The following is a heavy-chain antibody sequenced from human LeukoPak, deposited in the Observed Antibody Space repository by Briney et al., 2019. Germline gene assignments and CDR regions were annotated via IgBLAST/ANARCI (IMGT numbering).Heavy chain of an antibody. D-gene: IGHD3-22*01. CDR1: GGSISGYY. V-gene: IGHV4-59*01. Sequence: PSETLSLTCTVSGGSISGYYWSWIRQPPGKGLEWIGYIYYNGSPNYNPSLKSRVTMSQDTSKNQFSLKLTSVTAADTAVYYCARDSRSYERSGYYHFDYWGQGSLVTVSS. J-gene: IGHJ4*02. CDR3: ARDSRSYERSGYYHFDY. CDR2: IYYNGSP.